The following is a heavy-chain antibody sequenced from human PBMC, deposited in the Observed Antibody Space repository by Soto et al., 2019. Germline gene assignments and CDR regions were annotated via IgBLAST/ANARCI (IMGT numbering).Heavy chain of an antibody. CDR2: ISAYNGNT. J-gene: IGHJ6*03. CDR1: GYTFTSYG. V-gene: IGHV1-18*01. Sequence: ASVKVSCKASGYTFTSYGISWVRQAPGQGLEWMGWISAYNGNTNYAQKLQGRVTMTTDTSTSTAYMELRSLRSDDTAVYYCARHPSTSGNRHYMDVWGKGTTVTVSS. D-gene: IGHD2-2*01. CDR3: ARHPSTSGNRHYMDV.